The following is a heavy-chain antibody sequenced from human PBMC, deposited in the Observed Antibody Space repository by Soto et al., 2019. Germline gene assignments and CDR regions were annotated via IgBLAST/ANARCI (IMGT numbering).Heavy chain of an antibody. V-gene: IGHV3-30*18. J-gene: IGHJ2*01. D-gene: IGHD2-21*02. CDR1: GFTFSSYG. Sequence: QVQLVESGGGVVQPGRSLRLSCAASGFTFSSYGMHWVSQAPGKGLEWVAVISYDGSNKYYADSVKGRFTISRDNTKNTLYLQMNSLRAEDTAVYYCAKDLSIVVVTATRGGYFDLWGRGTLVTVSS. CDR2: ISYDGSNK. CDR3: AKDLSIVVVTATRGGYFDL.